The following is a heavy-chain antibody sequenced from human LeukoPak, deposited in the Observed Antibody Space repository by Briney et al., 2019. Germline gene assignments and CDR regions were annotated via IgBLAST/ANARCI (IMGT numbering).Heavy chain of an antibody. Sequence: PGGSLRLSCAASGFTFSSYAMSWVRQAPGKGLEWVSAISGSGGSTYYADSVKGRFTISRDNSKHTLYLQMNSLRAEDTAVYYCAKLGGYSSDYFDCWGQGTLVTVSS. CDR2: ISGSGGST. V-gene: IGHV3-23*01. CDR3: AKLGGYSSDYFDC. J-gene: IGHJ4*02. D-gene: IGHD6-19*01. CDR1: GFTFSSYA.